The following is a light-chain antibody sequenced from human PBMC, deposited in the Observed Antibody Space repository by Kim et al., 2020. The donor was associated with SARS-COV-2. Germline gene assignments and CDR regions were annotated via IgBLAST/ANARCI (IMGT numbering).Light chain of an antibody. CDR3: QQSYSIPLT. CDR2: AAS. CDR1: QTISSY. Sequence: ASVGDRVTITCRASQTISSYLNWYQQKPGKAPNLLIYAASSLQSGVPSRFSGSGSGTDFTLTISSLQPEDFATYYCQQSYSIPLTFGGGTKVDIK. J-gene: IGKJ4*01. V-gene: IGKV1-39*01.